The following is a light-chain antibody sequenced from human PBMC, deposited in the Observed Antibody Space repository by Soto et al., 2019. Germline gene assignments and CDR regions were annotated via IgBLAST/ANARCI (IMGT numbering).Light chain of an antibody. CDR3: SSQGV. CDR2: EVS. V-gene: IGLV2-8*01. CDR1: SSDVGGYNY. Sequence: QSVLTQPPSASGSPGQSVTISCTGTSSDVGGYNYVSWYQQHPGKAPKLMIYEVSKRPSGVPDRFSGSKSDNTASLTVSGLQAGDEADYYCSSQGVFGTGTKVTVL. J-gene: IGLJ1*01.